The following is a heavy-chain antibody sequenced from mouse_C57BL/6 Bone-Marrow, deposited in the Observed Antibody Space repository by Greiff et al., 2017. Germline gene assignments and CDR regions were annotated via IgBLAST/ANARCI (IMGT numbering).Heavy chain of an antibody. CDR1: GYTFTDYY. V-gene: IGHV1-76*01. Sequence: VQLVESGAELVRPGASVKLSCKASGYTFTDYYITWVKQRPGQGLEWIARIYPGSGNTYYNEKFKGKATLTAEKSSSTVYMQLRSQTSEDSAVDFCAREGNYYARDYWGQGTSVTVSS. J-gene: IGHJ4*01. CDR2: IYPGSGNT. CDR3: AREGNYYARDY.